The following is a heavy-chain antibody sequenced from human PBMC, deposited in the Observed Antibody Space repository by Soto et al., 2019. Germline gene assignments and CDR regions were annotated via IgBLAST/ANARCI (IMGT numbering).Heavy chain of an antibody. Sequence: GSLRLPCAASGLIFSNYKMHCVRQAPGKGLVWVSRINTDGSITDYADSVKGRFTVSRDNPKNTLYLQMNSLRAEDTAVYYCARDTDGLHYWGQGTLVTVSS. CDR3: ARDTDGLHY. CDR1: GLIFSNYK. V-gene: IGHV3-74*01. CDR2: INTDGSIT. J-gene: IGHJ4*02.